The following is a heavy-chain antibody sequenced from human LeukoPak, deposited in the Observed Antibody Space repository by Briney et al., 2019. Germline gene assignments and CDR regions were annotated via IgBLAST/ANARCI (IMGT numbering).Heavy chain of an antibody. CDR3: ARVHYDILTGYYHYYGMDV. CDR1: GGTFSSYA. D-gene: IGHD3-9*01. J-gene: IGHJ6*02. Sequence: GASVTVSCKASGGTFSSYAISWVRQAPGQGLEWMGWIGAPNGNTNYAQKLQGRVTMTTDTSTSTAYMELRSLRSDDTAVYYCARVHYDILTGYYHYYGMDVWGQGTTVTVSS. CDR2: IGAPNGNT. V-gene: IGHV1-18*01.